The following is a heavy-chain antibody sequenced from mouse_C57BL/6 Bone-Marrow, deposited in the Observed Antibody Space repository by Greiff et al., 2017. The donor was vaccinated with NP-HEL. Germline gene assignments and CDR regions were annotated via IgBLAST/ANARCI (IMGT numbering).Heavy chain of an antibody. J-gene: IGHJ1*03. Sequence: EVKLVESGGGLVKPGGSLKLSCAASGFTFSDYGMHWFRQAPEKGLEWVAYISSGSSTIYYADTVKGRFTISRDNAKNTLFLQMTSLRSEDTAMYYCASPYFDVWGTGTTVTVSS. CDR2: ISSGSSTI. V-gene: IGHV5-17*01. CDR1: GFTFSDYG. CDR3: ASPYFDV.